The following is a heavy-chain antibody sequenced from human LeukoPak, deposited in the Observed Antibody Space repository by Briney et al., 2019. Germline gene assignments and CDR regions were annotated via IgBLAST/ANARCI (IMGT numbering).Heavy chain of an antibody. V-gene: IGHV3-30*02. D-gene: IGHD3-10*02. CDR3: AEIVRVEGARYFDS. CDR1: GFIFTNFG. CDR2: IDHDSSTK. J-gene: IGHJ4*02. Sequence: GGSLRLSCSASGFIFTNFGIQWVHQPPAKGLEGVEYIDHDSSTKYFEPSVKDRFTISRDTSKKTVFLQMNSLRLEDTAGYFCAEIVRVEGARYFDSWGAGTLVSVSS.